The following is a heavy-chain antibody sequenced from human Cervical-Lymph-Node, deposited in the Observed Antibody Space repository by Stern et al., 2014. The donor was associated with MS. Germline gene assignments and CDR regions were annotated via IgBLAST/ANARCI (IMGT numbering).Heavy chain of an antibody. D-gene: IGHD4-17*01. V-gene: IGHV4-59*01. Sequence: QLQLQESGPGLVQPTETLSLTCTVSGGSISRYYWNWFRQSPGKGLEWIGYVYDNGATKYNPSLESRVTISVDTSKTQFSLKLSSATAADTAVYYCARDHDSGASDAFDIWGQGTVVTVSS. J-gene: IGHJ3*02. CDR3: ARDHDSGASDAFDI. CDR1: GGSISRYY. CDR2: VYDNGAT.